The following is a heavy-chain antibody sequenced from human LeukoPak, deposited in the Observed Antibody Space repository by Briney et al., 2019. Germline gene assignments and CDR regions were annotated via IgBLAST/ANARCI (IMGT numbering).Heavy chain of an antibody. V-gene: IGHV3-48*03. CDR3: ASSFYGSGTLDMDV. Sequence: PGGSLRLSCAASGFTFSSYEMNWVRQAPGKGLEWVSYISSSGSTIYYADSVKGRFAISRDNAKNSLFLQMNSLRAEDTALYYCASSFYGSGTLDMDVWGKGTTVTVSS. CDR1: GFTFSSYE. D-gene: IGHD3-10*01. J-gene: IGHJ6*03. CDR2: ISSSGSTI.